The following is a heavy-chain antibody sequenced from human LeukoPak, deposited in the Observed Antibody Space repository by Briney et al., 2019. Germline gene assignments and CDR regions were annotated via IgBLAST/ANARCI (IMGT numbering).Heavy chain of an antibody. CDR2: ISAYNGNT. D-gene: IGHD3-22*01. V-gene: IGHV1-18*01. CDR3: ARELTYYYDSSGYKYYYYYYMDV. CDR1: GYTFTSYG. Sequence: ASVKASCKASGYTFTSYGISWVRQAPGQGLEWMGWISAYNGNTNYAQKLQGRVTMTTDTSTSTAYMELRSLRSDDTAVYYCARELTYYYDSSGYKYYYYYYMDVWGKGTTVTVSS. J-gene: IGHJ6*03.